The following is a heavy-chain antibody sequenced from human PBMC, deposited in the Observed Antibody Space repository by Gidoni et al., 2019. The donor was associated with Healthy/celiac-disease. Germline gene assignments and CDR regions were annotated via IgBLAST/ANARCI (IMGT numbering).Heavy chain of an antibody. J-gene: IGHJ4*02. CDR3: TGRRIAAAGTGVSARGIFDY. CDR2: IRSKANSYAT. Sequence: EVQLVESGGGLVQPGGSLNLSCAASGFTFSGSAMHWVRQASGKGLGWVGRIRSKANSYATAYAASVKGRFTISRDDSKNTAYLQMNSLKTEDTAVYYCTGRRIAAAGTGVSARGIFDYWGQGTLVTVSS. CDR1: GFTFSGSA. D-gene: IGHD6-13*01. V-gene: IGHV3-73*02.